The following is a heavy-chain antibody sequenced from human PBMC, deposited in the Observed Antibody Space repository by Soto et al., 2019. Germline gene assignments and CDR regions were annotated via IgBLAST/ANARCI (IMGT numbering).Heavy chain of an antibody. J-gene: IGHJ4*02. D-gene: IGHD1-26*01. V-gene: IGHV1-69*13. CDR3: ARGQGVGATLAMDY. Sequence: GASVKVSCKASGYTFTGYFMHWVRQAPGQGLEWMGGIIPIFGTANYAQKFQGRVTITADESTSTAYMELSSLRSEDAAVYYCARGQGVGATLAMDYWGQGTLVTVSS. CDR2: IIPIFGTA. CDR1: GYTFTGYF.